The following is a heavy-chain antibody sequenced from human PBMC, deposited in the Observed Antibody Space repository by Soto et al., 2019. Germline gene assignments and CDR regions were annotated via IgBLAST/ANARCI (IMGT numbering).Heavy chain of an antibody. D-gene: IGHD2-8*02. V-gene: IGHV1-46*01. CDR2: INPSGGST. Sequence: DSVKVYCKASGYTFTSHYMHWVRQAPGQGLEWMGIINPSGGSTSYAQKFQGRVTMTRDTSTSTVYMELSSLRSEDTAVYYCARGMSLVSCSGYYCYVMYVPRRGTTVTV. CDR3: ARGMSLVSCSGYYCYVMYV. J-gene: IGHJ6*01. CDR1: GYTFTSHY.